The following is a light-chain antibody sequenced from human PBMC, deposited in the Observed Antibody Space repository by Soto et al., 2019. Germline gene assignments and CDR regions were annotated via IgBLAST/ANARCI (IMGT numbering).Light chain of an antibody. CDR2: DVS. V-gene: IGLV2-14*01. J-gene: IGLJ2*01. CDR3: SSYTSSSTLV. Sequence: QSALTQPASVSGSPGQSITISCTGTSSDVGGYNYVSWYQQHPGKAPKFMIYDVSNRPSGVSNRLSGSKSGNTASLTISGLQAEDEADYYCSSYTSSSTLVFGGGTKVTVL. CDR1: SSDVGGYNY.